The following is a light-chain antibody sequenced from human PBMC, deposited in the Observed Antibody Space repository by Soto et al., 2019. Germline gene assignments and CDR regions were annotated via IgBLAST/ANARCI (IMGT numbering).Light chain of an antibody. CDR3: CPYVGATTEV. Sequence: SALSQPGSVSGSPGQSITISCSGTSSNIGGYNVVSWYQQHPGKAPKVIVYEGIKRPSGVSDRFSGSTSGSTASLTISGLQAEDEAEYYCCPYVGATTEVFTSGTQVAVL. J-gene: IGLJ1*01. CDR2: EGI. V-gene: IGLV2-23*01. CDR1: SSNIGGYNV.